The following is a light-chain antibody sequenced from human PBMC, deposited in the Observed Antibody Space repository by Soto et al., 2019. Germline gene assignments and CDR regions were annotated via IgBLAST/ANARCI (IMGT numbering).Light chain of an antibody. V-gene: IGKV3-20*01. CDR2: GAS. CDR3: QQYGTSPPWT. Sequence: EIVLTHSPGTLSLSPWEIATLPCRASQSVNNNYLAWYQQKPGQAPRLLIYGASSRATGIPDRFSGSGSGTDFTLTVSRLEPEDFAVYYCQQYGTSPPWTFGRGTKVDIK. CDR1: QSVNNNY. J-gene: IGKJ1*01.